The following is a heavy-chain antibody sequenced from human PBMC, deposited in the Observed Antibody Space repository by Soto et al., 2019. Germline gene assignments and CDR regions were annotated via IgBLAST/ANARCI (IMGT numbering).Heavy chain of an antibody. CDR2: IYLGGSI. CDR1: GGSISSGY. D-gene: IGHD3-10*01. J-gene: IGHJ4*02. V-gene: IGHV4-59*01. Sequence: SETLSLTCSVSGGSISSGYWTWIRHPPGKGLEWIGYIYLGGSINYNPSLKSRVIISVDTAKNQFSLSLSSVIAADTAVYFCARRHGLAIDAYYWGQGILVTVSS. CDR3: ARRHGLAIDAYY.